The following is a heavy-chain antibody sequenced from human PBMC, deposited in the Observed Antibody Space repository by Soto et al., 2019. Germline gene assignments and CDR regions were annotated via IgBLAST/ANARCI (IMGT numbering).Heavy chain of an antibody. V-gene: IGHV3-30*04. CDR2: ISYDGRDK. D-gene: IGHD1-26*01. CDR3: SRSAGGSYPQDDY. CDR1: GFTFSSYA. Sequence: QVQLVESGGGVVQPGRSLRLSCAASGFTFSSYAMHWVRQAPGTGLEWVAVISYDGRDKYYPDSVKGRFPISRDNSKNTLYLQMNSLRAEDTAVYYFSRSAGGSYPQDDYWGQGTLVTVSS. J-gene: IGHJ4*02.